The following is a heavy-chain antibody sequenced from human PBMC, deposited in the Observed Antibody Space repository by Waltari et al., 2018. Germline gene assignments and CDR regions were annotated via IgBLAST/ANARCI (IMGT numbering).Heavy chain of an antibody. CDR1: GYSISSGYY. Sequence: QVQLQESGPGLVKPSETLSLTCAVSGYSISSGYYWGWIRQPPGKGLEWIGSIYHSGSTHDNPSLKSRVTISVDTPKNQFSLKLSSVTAADTAVYYCASTRSGYCTNGVCFHFDYWGQGTLVTVSS. CDR2: IYHSGST. D-gene: IGHD2-8*01. V-gene: IGHV4-38-2*01. J-gene: IGHJ4*02. CDR3: ASTRSGYCTNGVCFHFDY.